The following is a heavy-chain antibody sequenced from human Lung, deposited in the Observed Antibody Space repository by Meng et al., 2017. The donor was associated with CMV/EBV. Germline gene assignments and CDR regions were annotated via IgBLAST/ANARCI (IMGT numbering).Heavy chain of an antibody. CDR2: ISGSGGTT. D-gene: IGHD6-19*01. J-gene: IGHJ4*02. Sequence: GESLKISCAASGFTFRTYAMSWVRQVPGKGLEWVSSISGSGGTTHYVDSVKGRFTISKDTSRDTLYLQMNSLRAEDTAVYYCAKELHSGWSYYFDYWGQGALVXVSS. CDR1: GFTFRTYA. CDR3: AKELHSGWSYYFDY. V-gene: IGHV3-23*01.